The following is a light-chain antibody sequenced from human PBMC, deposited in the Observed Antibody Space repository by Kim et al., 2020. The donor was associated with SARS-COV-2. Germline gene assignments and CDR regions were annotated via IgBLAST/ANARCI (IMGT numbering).Light chain of an antibody. V-gene: IGLV6-57*03. CDR2: EDN. CDR1: SGSIASNY. J-gene: IGLJ1*01. Sequence: GKTVTISCTRSSGSIASNYVQWYQQRPGSAPTTVIYEDNQRPSGVPARFSGSIDSSSNSASLTIAGLKTEDEADYYCQSYDSSNYVFGTGTKVTVL. CDR3: QSYDSSNYV.